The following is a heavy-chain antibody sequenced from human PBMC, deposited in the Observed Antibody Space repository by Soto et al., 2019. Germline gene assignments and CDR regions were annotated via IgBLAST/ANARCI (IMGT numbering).Heavy chain of an antibody. CDR2: IYPGDSDT. Sequence: GESLKISCKGSGYSFTKYWIGWVRQMPGKGLDWMGIIYPGDSDTKYSPSFQGQVTISADRSINTAYLQWSSLKASDTALYFCARAYFYGSGKIPDAFDSWGQGTMVTVSS. J-gene: IGHJ3*02. V-gene: IGHV5-51*01. D-gene: IGHD3-10*01. CDR3: ARAYFYGSGKIPDAFDS. CDR1: GYSFTKYW.